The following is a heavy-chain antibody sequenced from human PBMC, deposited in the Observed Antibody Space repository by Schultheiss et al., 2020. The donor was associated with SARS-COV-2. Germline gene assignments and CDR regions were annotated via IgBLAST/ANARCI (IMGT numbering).Heavy chain of an antibody. D-gene: IGHD3-16*01. Sequence: GGSLRLSCAVYGGSFSGYYWSWIRQAPGKGLEWVSYISSSGSTIYYADSVKGRFTISRDNAKNTLYLQMNSLRAEDTAVYYCARDQGDDAFDIWGQGTMVTVSS. CDR2: ISSSGSTI. CDR1: GGSFSGYY. J-gene: IGHJ3*02. V-gene: IGHV3-11*01. CDR3: ARDQGDDAFDI.